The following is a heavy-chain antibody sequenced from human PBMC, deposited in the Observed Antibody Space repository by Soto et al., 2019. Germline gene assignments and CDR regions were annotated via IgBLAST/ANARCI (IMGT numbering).Heavy chain of an antibody. Sequence: EVQLLESGGGLVQPGGSLRLSCAASGFTFSSYAMSWVRQAPGKGLEWVSAISGSGGSTYYADSVKGRFTISRDNSKNTLYLQMNSLRAEDTAVYYCAKLWEESAGTLMTFDYWGQGTLVTVSS. CDR1: GFTFSSYA. CDR2: ISGSGGST. V-gene: IGHV3-23*01. CDR3: AKLWEESAGTLMTFDY. J-gene: IGHJ4*02. D-gene: IGHD6-13*01.